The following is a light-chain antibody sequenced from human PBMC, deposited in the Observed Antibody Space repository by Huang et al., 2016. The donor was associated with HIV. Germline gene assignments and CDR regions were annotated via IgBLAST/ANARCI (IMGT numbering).Light chain of an antibody. CDR2: GVS. J-gene: IGKJ4*01. Sequence: EIVMTQSPATLSVSPGKRATLSCRASQSVSRNLAWYQQKPGQAPRLLIYGVSTRATGIPARFSGSGSGTEFTLTINSLQSEDFAVYYCQQYNNWPPLTFGGGTKVEIK. CDR1: QSVSRN. CDR3: QQYNNWPPLT. V-gene: IGKV3-15*01.